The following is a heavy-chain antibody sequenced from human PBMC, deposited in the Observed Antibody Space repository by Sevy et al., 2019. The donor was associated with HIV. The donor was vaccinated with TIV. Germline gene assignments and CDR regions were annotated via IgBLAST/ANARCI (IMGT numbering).Heavy chain of an antibody. J-gene: IGHJ6*02. CDR3: AKRRVQSGLSGGGANYGMDV. CDR1: GFPFSNYA. Sequence: GGSLRLSCAASGFPFSNYAMSWVRQAPGKGLEWVSTLIGGGSRTYYADSVTGRFIISRDNSGNTLYRQMNSLRAGDTAIYYCAKRRVQSGLSGGGANYGMDVCGRGTTVTVSS. V-gene: IGHV3-23*01. D-gene: IGHD2-8*02. CDR2: LIGGGSRT.